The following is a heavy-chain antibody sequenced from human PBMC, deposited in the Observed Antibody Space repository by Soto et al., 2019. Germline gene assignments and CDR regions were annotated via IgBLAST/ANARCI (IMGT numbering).Heavy chain of an antibody. V-gene: IGHV4-34*01. CDR2: INHSGST. D-gene: IGHD3-10*01. CDR3: ARGGGFGFNWFDP. Sequence: SETLSLTCAVYGGSFSGYYWSWIRQPPGKGLERIGEINHSGSTNYNPSLKSRVTISVDTSKNQFSLKLSSVPAADTAVYYCARGGGFGFNWFDPWGQGTLVTVSS. J-gene: IGHJ5*02. CDR1: GGSFSGYY.